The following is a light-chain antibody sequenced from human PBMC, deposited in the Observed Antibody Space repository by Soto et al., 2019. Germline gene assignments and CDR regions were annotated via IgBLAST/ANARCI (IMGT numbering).Light chain of an antibody. Sequence: DIQMTQSPSTLSASVGDRVTITCRASQSIDDWLAWYQQKPGKAPKLLIYTASSLQSGVPSRFSGSGSGTEFTLTISSLQPDDFATYYGQQYHRYITFGPGTRLEIK. V-gene: IGKV1-5*03. J-gene: IGKJ5*01. CDR2: TAS. CDR3: QQYHRYIT. CDR1: QSIDDW.